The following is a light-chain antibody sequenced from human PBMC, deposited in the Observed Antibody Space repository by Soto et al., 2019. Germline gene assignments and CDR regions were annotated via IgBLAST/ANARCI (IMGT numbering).Light chain of an antibody. Sequence: DIRMTQSPSSLSASVGDRVTITCRASQSISNLLNWYQHKPGKAPKLLIYGTSTLQSGVPSRFSGSGSGTDFTLTISSLQREDFATYYCQESYSSSWTFGQGTKVESK. CDR3: QESYSSSWT. CDR2: GTS. CDR1: QSISNL. V-gene: IGKV1-39*01. J-gene: IGKJ1*01.